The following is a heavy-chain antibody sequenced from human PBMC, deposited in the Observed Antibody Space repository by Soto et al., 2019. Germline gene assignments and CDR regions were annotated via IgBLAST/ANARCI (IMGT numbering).Heavy chain of an antibody. V-gene: IGHV4-34*01. CDR2: INHSGST. J-gene: IGHJ4*02. CDR1: GGSFSGYY. Sequence: PSETLSLTCAVYGGSFSGYYWSWIRQPPGKGLEWIGEINHSGSTNYNPSLKSRVTISVDTSKNQFSLKLSSVTAADTAVYYCARSGGVYDFWSGYRDYWGQGTLVTVSS. D-gene: IGHD3-3*01. CDR3: ARSGGVYDFWSGYRDY.